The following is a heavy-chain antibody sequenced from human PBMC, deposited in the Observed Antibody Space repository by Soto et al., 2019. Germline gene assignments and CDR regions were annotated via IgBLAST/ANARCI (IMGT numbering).Heavy chain of an antibody. CDR3: ARELAAAGADAFDI. CDR1: SGSISSSNW. V-gene: IGHV4-4*02. CDR2: IYHSGRT. J-gene: IGHJ3*02. D-gene: IGHD6-13*01. Sequence: SETLSLTCAVSSGSISSSNWWSWVRQPPGKGLEWIGEIYHSGRTNYNPSLKSRVTISVDKSNNHFSLKVSSVTAADTAVYYCARELAAAGADAFDIWGPGTMVTVSS.